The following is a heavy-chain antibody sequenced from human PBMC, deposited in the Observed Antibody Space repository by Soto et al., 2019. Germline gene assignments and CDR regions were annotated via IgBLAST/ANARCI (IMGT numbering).Heavy chain of an antibody. J-gene: IGHJ6*02. CDR3: ARESSGITLYGMDV. Sequence: ASVKASCKASGYTFTGQYMHWVRQAPGKGLEWMGWINPNSGDTNYAQKFQGRVIMTRDTSIGTAYMELSSLRSNDTAIYYCARESSGITLYGMDVWGQGTTVTVSS. CDR1: GYTFTGQY. CDR2: INPNSGDT. D-gene: IGHD1-7*01. V-gene: IGHV1-2*02.